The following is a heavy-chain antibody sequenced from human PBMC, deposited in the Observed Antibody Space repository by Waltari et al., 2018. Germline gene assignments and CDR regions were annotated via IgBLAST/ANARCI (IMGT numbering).Heavy chain of an antibody. V-gene: IGHV3-7*01. J-gene: IGHJ4*02. CDR1: GFPLSRLW. Sequence: EVQLVESGGGLVQPGGSLRLPCAASGFPLSRLWMGWVRRAPGKGLEGVANTNRDGNEKYYVDSVKGRFTISRDNAKNSLFLQMNDLRVEDTAVYYCARHDWDDRIFDYWGQGTLVTVSS. CDR2: TNRDGNEK. CDR3: ARHDWDDRIFDY. D-gene: IGHD1-1*01.